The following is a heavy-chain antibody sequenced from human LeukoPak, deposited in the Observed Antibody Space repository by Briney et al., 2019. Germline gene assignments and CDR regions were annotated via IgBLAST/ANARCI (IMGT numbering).Heavy chain of an antibody. D-gene: IGHD3-16*01. J-gene: IGHJ1*01. Sequence: SETLSLTCTVSGGSISSSGYYWDWVRQPPGKGLEWIGSLYYSGSTYYNPSLKSRVTISVDTSKNQFSLKLSSVTAADTAVYYCTRGVASDALWFFRHWGQGTLVTVSS. V-gene: IGHV4-39*07. CDR3: TRGVASDALWFFRH. CDR2: LYYSGST. CDR1: GGSISSSGYY.